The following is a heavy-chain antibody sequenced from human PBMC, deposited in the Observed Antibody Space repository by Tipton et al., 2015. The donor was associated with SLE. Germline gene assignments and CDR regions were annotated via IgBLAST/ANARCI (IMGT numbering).Heavy chain of an antibody. V-gene: IGHV1-46*01. CDR2: ITPSGGST. CDR3: ARGPGRDASLGYFDY. CDR1: GYAFTRYY. Sequence: QVQLVQSGAEVKKPGASVKVSCMASGYAFTRYYMHWVRQAPGQGLEWMGIITPSGGSTTYAQKFQGRVTMTRDTSTSTVYMELSTLTSEDTAVFYCARGPGRDASLGYFDYWGQGTLVTVSS. J-gene: IGHJ4*02. D-gene: IGHD5-24*01.